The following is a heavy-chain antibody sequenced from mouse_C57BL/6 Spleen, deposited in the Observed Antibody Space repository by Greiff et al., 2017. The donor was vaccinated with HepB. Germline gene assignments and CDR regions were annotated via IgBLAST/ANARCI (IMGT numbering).Heavy chain of an antibody. Sequence: EVKVEESGGGLVKPGGSLKLSCAASGFTFSSYTMSWVRQTPEKRLEWVATISGGGGNTYYPDSVKGRFTISRDNAKNTLYLQMSSLRSEDTALYYCARHLDDGYSPFAYWGQGTLVTVSA. D-gene: IGHD2-3*01. V-gene: IGHV5-9*01. J-gene: IGHJ3*01. CDR2: ISGGGGNT. CDR3: ARHLDDGYSPFAY. CDR1: GFTFSSYT.